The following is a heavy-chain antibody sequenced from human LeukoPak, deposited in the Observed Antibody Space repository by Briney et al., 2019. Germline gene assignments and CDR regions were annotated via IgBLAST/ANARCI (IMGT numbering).Heavy chain of an antibody. CDR3: ARGWFGFRHNSYADDNAFDV. CDR2: INQSGRT. Sequence: RPSETLSLTCAVYGGSFSGYYWSWIRQVPGKGLEWLGEINQSGRTNYNPSLKSRVTISVDTSKNQISLNLSFVTATDTAVYYCARGWFGFRHNSYADDNAFDVWGPGTMVTVSS. CDR1: GGSFSGYY. D-gene: IGHD5-18*01. J-gene: IGHJ3*01. V-gene: IGHV4-34*01.